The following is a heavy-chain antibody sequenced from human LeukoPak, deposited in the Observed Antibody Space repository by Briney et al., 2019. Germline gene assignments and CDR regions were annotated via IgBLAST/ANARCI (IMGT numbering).Heavy chain of an antibody. CDR3: AKDSRITIFGVVIIDYFDY. Sequence: GGSLRLSCAASGFTFSSYAMSWVRQAPGKGLEWVSAISGSGGSTYYADSVRGRFTISRDNSKNTLYLQMNSLRAEDTAVYYCAKDSRITIFGVVIIDYFDYWGQGTLVTVSS. CDR1: GFTFSSYA. J-gene: IGHJ4*02. CDR2: ISGSGGST. D-gene: IGHD3-3*01. V-gene: IGHV3-23*01.